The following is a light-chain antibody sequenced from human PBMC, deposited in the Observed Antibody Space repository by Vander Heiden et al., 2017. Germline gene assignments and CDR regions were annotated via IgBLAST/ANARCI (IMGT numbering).Light chain of an antibody. Sequence: DIQMTQSPSPLSASVGDRVTITCRASQSISSYLNWYQQKPGKAPELLIYAASNLQSGVPSTFSGSGSGTDFTLSISSLQPEDFATYYCQQGYSSPLTFGGGTKVASK. CDR3: QQGYSSPLT. CDR1: QSISSY. V-gene: IGKV1-39*01. CDR2: AAS. J-gene: IGKJ4*01.